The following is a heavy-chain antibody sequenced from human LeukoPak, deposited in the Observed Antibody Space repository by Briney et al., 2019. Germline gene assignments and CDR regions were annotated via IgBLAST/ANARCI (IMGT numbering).Heavy chain of an antibody. CDR1: GYTFTGYY. Sequence: ASVKVSCKASGYTFTGYYMHWVRQAPGQGLEWMGWINPNSGGTNYAQKFQGRVTMTEDTSTDTAYMELSSLRSEDTAVYYCATGRTLWLLYFSGWGQGTLVTVSS. CDR3: ATGRTLWLLYFSG. D-gene: IGHD3-3*01. V-gene: IGHV1-2*02. CDR2: INPNSGGT. J-gene: IGHJ4*02.